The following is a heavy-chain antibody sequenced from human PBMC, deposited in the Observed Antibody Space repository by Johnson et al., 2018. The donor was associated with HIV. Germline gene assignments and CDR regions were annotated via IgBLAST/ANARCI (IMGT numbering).Heavy chain of an antibody. CDR2: ISYAGANK. CDR1: GFTFSDYY. V-gene: IGHV3-30-3*01. CDR3: ATSTASDAFDI. J-gene: IGHJ3*02. D-gene: IGHD1-1*01. Sequence: QVQLVESGGGVVKPGGSLRLSCAASGFTFSDYYMSWIRQAPGRGLEWVALISYAGANKYYADSVKGRFTISRDNSKNTLDLQMNSLRVEDAAVYYCATSTASDAFDIWGQGTIVTVSS.